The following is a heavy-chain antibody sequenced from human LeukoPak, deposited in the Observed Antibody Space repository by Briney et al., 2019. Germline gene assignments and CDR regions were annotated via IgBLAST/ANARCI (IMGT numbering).Heavy chain of an antibody. V-gene: IGHV3-21*01. CDR2: ITSSSSYT. CDR3: AREVAYCGGDCSGGWFDP. D-gene: IGHD2-21*02. Sequence: GGSLRLSCAASGFTFSSYEMNWVRQAPGKGLEWVSSITSSSSYTFYADSVKGRFTISRDNAKNSLYLQMNSLRAEDTAVYYCAREVAYCGGDCSGGWFDPWGQGTLVTVSS. CDR1: GFTFSSYE. J-gene: IGHJ5*02.